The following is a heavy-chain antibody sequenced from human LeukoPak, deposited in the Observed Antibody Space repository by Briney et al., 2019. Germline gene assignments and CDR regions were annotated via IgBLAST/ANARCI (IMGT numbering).Heavy chain of an antibody. J-gene: IGHJ4*02. V-gene: IGHV4-39*01. CDR2: IYYSGST. CDR3: ARLSIYYFDY. CDR1: GGSIYSSSSF. D-gene: IGHD2/OR15-2a*01. Sequence: SKTLSLTCTVSGGSIYSSSSFWGWIRQLPGKGLEWIGNIYYSGSTYYNPSLESRVTISVDTSKNQFSLNLTSVTAADTAVYFCARLSIYYFDYWGQGTLVTVSS.